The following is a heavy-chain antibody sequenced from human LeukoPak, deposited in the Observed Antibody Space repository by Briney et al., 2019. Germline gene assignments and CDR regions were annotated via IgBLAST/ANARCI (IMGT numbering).Heavy chain of an antibody. V-gene: IGHV3-23*01. CDR3: VNGEWLP. D-gene: IGHD6-19*01. CDR1: GFNFKTYN. J-gene: IGHJ4*02. CDR2: INGNGINT. Sequence: GGSLRLSCAASGFNFKTYNMNWVRQAPGKGLEWVSTINGNGINTYYADSVKGRFTISRDISKNTLYLQMSSLRAEDTAVYYCVNGEWLPWGQGTLVTVSS.